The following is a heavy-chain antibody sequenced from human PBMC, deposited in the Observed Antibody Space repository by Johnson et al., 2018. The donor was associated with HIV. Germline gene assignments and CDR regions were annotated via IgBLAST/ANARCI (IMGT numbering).Heavy chain of an antibody. J-gene: IGHJ3*02. CDR2: ISWNSGSI. CDR1: GFTFSSYA. Sequence: VESGGGGVQPGRSLRLSCAASGFTFSSYAMHWVRRAPGKGLEWVSGISWNSGSIGYADSVKGRFTISSDNAKNSLYLQMNSLRAEDTAVYYCARERRPWGPDAFDIWGQGTMVTVSS. CDR3: ARERRPWGPDAFDI. V-gene: IGHV3-9*01. D-gene: IGHD3-16*01.